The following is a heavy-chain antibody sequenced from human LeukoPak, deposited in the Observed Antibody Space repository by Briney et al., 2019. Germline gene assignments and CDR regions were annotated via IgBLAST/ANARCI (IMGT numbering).Heavy chain of an antibody. Sequence: ASVKVSCKASGYTFTGYYMHWVRQAPGQGLEWMGWINPNSGGTNYAQKFQGRVTMTRDTSISTAYMELSSLRSEDTAVYYCARVVPGTHFQHWGQGTLVTVSS. CDR3: ARVVPGTHFQH. D-gene: IGHD2-2*01. V-gene: IGHV1-2*02. J-gene: IGHJ1*01. CDR1: GYTFTGYY. CDR2: INPNSGGT.